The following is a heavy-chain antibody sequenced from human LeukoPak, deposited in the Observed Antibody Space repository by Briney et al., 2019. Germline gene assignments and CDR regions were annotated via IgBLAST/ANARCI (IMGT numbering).Heavy chain of an antibody. CDR2: ISSSGGTM. Sequence: QPGGSLRLSCAASGFIFSSYEMHWVRQAPGKGLEWVSYISSSGGTMDYADSVKGRFTVSRDNGKKLVHLQLNSLRAEDTAVYFCARIPHPDYADAQWGQGTLVIVSS. CDR3: ARIPHPDYADAQ. J-gene: IGHJ4*02. V-gene: IGHV3-48*03. CDR1: GFIFSSYE. D-gene: IGHD4-17*01.